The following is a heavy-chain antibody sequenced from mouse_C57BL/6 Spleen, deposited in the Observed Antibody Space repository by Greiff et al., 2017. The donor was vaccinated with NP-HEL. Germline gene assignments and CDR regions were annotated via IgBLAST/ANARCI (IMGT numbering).Heavy chain of an antibody. CDR3: AREGLLFFDY. Sequence: EVKLVESEGGLVQPGSSMKLSCTASGFTFSDYYMAWVRQVPEKGLEWVANINYDGSSTYYLDSLKSRFIISRDNAKNILYLQMSSLKSEDTATYYCAREGLLFFDYWGQGTTLTVSS. CDR1: GFTFSDYY. CDR2: INYDGSST. J-gene: IGHJ2*01. V-gene: IGHV5-16*01. D-gene: IGHD2-3*01.